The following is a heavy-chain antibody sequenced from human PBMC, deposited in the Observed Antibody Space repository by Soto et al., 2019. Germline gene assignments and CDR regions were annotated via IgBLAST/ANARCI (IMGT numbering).Heavy chain of an antibody. J-gene: IGHJ3*02. D-gene: IGHD2-15*01. CDR2: ISAYNGNT. CDR1: GYTFTSYG. Sequence: ASVKVSCKASGYTFTSYGISWVRQAPGQGLEWMGWISAYNGNTNYAQKLQGRVTMTTDTSTSTAYMELRSLRSDDTAVYYCARRSPHCSGGSCYSQQDAFVIWGQGTMVTVSS. V-gene: IGHV1-18*01. CDR3: ARRSPHCSGGSCYSQQDAFVI.